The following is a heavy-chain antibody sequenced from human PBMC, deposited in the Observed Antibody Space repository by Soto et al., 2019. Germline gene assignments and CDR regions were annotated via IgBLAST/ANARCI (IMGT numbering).Heavy chain of an antibody. CDR3: ARDRQEADYYYYGMDV. CDR1: GGSISSGDYY. V-gene: IGHV4-30-4*01. CDR2: IYYSGST. D-gene: IGHD6-25*01. Sequence: PSETLSLTCTVSGGSISSGDYYWSWIRQPPGKGLEWIGYIYYSGSTYYNPSLKSRITISVDTSKNQFSLKLSSVTAADTAVYYCARDRQEADYYYYGMDVWGQGTTVTVSS. J-gene: IGHJ6*02.